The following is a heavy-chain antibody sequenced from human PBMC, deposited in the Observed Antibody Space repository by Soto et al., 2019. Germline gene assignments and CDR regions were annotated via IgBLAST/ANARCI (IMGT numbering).Heavy chain of an antibody. J-gene: IGHJ3*02. CDR3: ARPQSESPLTFGGVIAPSGGVAFDI. V-gene: IGHV1-69*13. CDR2: IIPIFGTA. CDR1: GGTFSSYA. D-gene: IGHD3-16*02. Sequence: GASVKVSCKASGGTFSSYAISWVRQAPGQGLEWMGGIIPIFGTANYAQKFQGRVTITADESTSTAYMELSSLRSEDTAVYYCARPQSESPLTFGGVIAPSGGVAFDIWGQGTMVTVSS.